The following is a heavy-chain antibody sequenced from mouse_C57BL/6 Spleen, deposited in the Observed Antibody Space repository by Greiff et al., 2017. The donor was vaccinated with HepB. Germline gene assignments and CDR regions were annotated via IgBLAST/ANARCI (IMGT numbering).Heavy chain of an antibody. CDR3: TIYPYYGSSYGYFGD. D-gene: IGHD1-1*01. CDR2: IVPENGDT. Sequence: EVKLMESGAELVRPGASVKLSCTASGFNIKDDYMHWVKQRPEQGLEWIGWIVPENGDTEYASKFQGKATITADTSSNTAYLQLSSLTSEDTAVYYCTIYPYYGSSYGYFGDWGQGTTLTVSS. V-gene: IGHV14-4*01. J-gene: IGHJ2*01. CDR1: GFNIKDDY.